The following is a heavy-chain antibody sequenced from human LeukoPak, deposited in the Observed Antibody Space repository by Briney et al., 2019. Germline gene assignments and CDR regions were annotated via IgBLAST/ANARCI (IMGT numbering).Heavy chain of an antibody. V-gene: IGHV3-30-3*01. CDR1: GFTFSSYA. D-gene: IGHD2-2*01. J-gene: IGHJ4*02. CDR3: ARDPGYCSSTSCYYYLDY. Sequence: GGSLRLSCAASGFTFSSYAMHWVRQAPGEGLEWVAVISYDGSNKYYADSVKGRFTISRDNSKNTLYLQMNSLRAEDTAVYYCARDPGYCSSTSCYYYLDYWGQGTLVTVSS. CDR2: ISYDGSNK.